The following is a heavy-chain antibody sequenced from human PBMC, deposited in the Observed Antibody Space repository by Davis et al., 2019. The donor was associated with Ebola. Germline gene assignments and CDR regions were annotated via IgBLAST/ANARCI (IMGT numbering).Heavy chain of an antibody. J-gene: IGHJ3*01. Sequence: GESLKIPCKGSGYSFTSYWIGRVRQMPGKGLEWMGIIYPGDFDTRYSPSFQGQVTISVDKSTRTAFLQWSSLKAADSAMYYCVRPDGWSSISAFDVWGQGTMITVSS. CDR3: VRPDGWSSISAFDV. CDR2: IYPGDFDT. V-gene: IGHV5-51*01. D-gene: IGHD1-26*01. CDR1: GYSFTSYW.